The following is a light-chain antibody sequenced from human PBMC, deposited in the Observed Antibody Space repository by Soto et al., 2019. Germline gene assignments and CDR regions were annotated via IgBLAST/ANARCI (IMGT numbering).Light chain of an antibody. CDR3: CSYAGSYV. Sequence: QSVLTQPASVSGSPGQSITISCTGTSSDVGSYNLVSWYQQHPGKAPKLMIYEVSKRPSGVPNRFSGSKSGNTASLTISGLQAEDEADYYCCSYAGSYVFGTGTKVTV. CDR1: SSDVGSYNL. V-gene: IGLV2-23*02. CDR2: EVS. J-gene: IGLJ1*01.